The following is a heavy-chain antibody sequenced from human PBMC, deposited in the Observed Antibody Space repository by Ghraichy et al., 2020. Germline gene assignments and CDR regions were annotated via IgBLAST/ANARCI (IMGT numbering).Heavy chain of an antibody. J-gene: IGHJ6*02. Sequence: SETLSLTCTVSGGSISSYYWSWIRQPAGKGLEWIGRIYTSGSTNYNPSLKSRVTMSVDTSKNQFSLKLSSVTAADTAVYYCAREGDMTTVTPYGMDVWGQGTTVTVSS. CDR3: AREGDMTTVTPYGMDV. D-gene: IGHD4-17*01. V-gene: IGHV4-4*07. CDR2: IYTSGST. CDR1: GGSISSYY.